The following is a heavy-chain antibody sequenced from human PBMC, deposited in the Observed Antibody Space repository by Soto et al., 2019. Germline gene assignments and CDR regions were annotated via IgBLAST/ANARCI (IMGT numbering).Heavy chain of an antibody. CDR3: ARFSSSSWDWFDP. D-gene: IGHD6-6*01. V-gene: IGHV1-8*01. Sequence: GASVKVSCKASGYTFTSYDINWVRQATGQGLEWMGWMNPNSGNTGYARKFQGRVTMTRNTSTSTAYMELSSLRSEDTAVYYCARFSSSSWDWFDPWGQGTLVTVSS. CDR1: GYTFTSYD. J-gene: IGHJ5*02. CDR2: MNPNSGNT.